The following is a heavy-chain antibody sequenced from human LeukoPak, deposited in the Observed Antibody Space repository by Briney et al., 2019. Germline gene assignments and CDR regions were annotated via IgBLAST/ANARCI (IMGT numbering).Heavy chain of an antibody. Sequence: ASVKVSCKVSGYTLTELSMHWVRQAPGKGLEWMGGFDPEDGETIYAQKFQGRVTITADESTSTAYMELSSLRSEDTAVYYCASPTAHNWFDPWGQGTLVTVSS. V-gene: IGHV1-24*01. D-gene: IGHD4-17*01. J-gene: IGHJ5*02. CDR3: ASPTAHNWFDP. CDR2: FDPEDGET. CDR1: GYTLTELS.